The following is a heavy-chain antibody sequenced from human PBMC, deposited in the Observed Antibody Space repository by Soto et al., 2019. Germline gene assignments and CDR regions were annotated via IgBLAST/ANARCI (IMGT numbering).Heavy chain of an antibody. J-gene: IGHJ6*02. D-gene: IGHD3-3*01. CDR2: ISAYSGDT. Sequence: ASVKVSCKTSGFTFTNYAINWVRQAPGQGLQWMGWISAYSGDTKYAQRFQDRLTVTTDPSTTTAYMELRSLRSDDTAVYYCARDGRAFSIFGETMDVWGQGTTVTV. CDR1: GFTFTNYA. CDR3: ARDGRAFSIFGETMDV. V-gene: IGHV1-18*01.